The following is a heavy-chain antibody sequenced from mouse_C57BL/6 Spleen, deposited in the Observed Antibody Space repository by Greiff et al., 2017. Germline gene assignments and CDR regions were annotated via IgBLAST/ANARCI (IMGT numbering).Heavy chain of an antibody. V-gene: IGHV1-61*01. CDR1: GYTFTSYW. CDR3: ARATTVVAPYYAMDY. CDR2: IYPSDSET. D-gene: IGHD1-1*01. Sequence: QVQLQQPGAELVRPGSSVKLSCKASGYTFTSYWMDWVKQRPGQGLEWIGNIYPSDSETHYNQKFKDKATLTVDKSSSTAYMQLSSLTSEDSAVYYCARATTVVAPYYAMDYWGQGTSVTVSS. J-gene: IGHJ4*01.